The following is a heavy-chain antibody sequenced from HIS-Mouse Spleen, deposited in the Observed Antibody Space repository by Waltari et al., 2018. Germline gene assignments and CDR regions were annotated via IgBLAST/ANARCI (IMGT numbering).Heavy chain of an antibody. CDR1: GGSISISSYY. D-gene: IGHD6-13*01. Sequence: QLQLQESGPGLVKPSETLSPTCTVPGGSISISSYYWGWLRQPPGKGLEGIGSIYYSGSTYYNPSLKSRVTISVDTSKNQFSLKLSSVTAADTAVYYCAREIPYSSSWYDWYFDLWGRGTLVTVSS. CDR2: IYYSGST. CDR3: AREIPYSSSWYDWYFDL. J-gene: IGHJ2*01. V-gene: IGHV4-39*07.